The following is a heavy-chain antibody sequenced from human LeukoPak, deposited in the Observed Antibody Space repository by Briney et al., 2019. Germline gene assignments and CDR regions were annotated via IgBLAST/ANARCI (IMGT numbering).Heavy chain of an antibody. D-gene: IGHD5-12*01. CDR2: IGTADDT. V-gene: IGHV3-13*01. J-gene: IGHJ4*02. CDR1: GFTFSTYD. CDR3: VRGADGYDC. Sequence: GGSLRLSCVVSGFTFSTYDMHWVRQASGNGLEWISSIGTADDTYYSPSVKGRFTTSGDDAESSLFLQVNNVRVGDTAIYYCVRGADGYDCWGQGTLVTVSS.